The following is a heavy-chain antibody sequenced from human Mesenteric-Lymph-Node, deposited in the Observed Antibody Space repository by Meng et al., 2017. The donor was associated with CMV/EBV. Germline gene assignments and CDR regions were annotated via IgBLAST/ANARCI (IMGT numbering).Heavy chain of an antibody. Sequence: GESLKTPCAASGFTFTNYDMSWVRQAPGKGLEWVSAISGGGGSTYYADSVKGRFTISRDNAKNSVYLQMKSLRAEDTAVYYCARDPKDWELRRGWYYYGMDVWGQGTTVTVSS. D-gene: IGHD1-7*01. CDR3: ARDPKDWELRRGWYYYGMDV. J-gene: IGHJ6*02. CDR1: GFTFTNYD. V-gene: IGHV3-23*01. CDR2: ISGGGGST.